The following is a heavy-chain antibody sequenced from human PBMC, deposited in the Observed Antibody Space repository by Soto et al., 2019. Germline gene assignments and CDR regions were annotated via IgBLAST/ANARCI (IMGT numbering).Heavy chain of an antibody. CDR1: GFTISTHG. Sequence: QVQLVESGGGVVQPGTSLRLSCAASGFTISTHGMHWVRQAPGKGLEWVPNIWYDGSNKFYADSVKGRFTISKDHSKNTLYVEMNSLRAEDTAVYFCAAATTWNFHFHYWGQGTQVTVSS. V-gene: IGHV3-33*01. D-gene: IGHD1-7*01. CDR2: IWYDGSNK. CDR3: AAATTWNFHFHY. J-gene: IGHJ4*02.